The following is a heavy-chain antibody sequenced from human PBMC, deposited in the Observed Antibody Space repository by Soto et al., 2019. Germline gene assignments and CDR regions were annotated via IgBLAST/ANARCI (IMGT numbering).Heavy chain of an antibody. D-gene: IGHD2-21*02. V-gene: IGHV3-48*01. CDR3: ARGGDYRLDC. CDR2: ISTSGSSI. CDR1: GFSFSSHN. Sequence: EVQLVESGGGLVQPGGSLRLSCAASGFSFSSHNMNWVRQAPGKGLEWISYISTSGSSIYYADSVKGRFTISRDNAKNSLYLQMNSLRAEDTALYCCARGGDYRLDCWGQGTLVTVSS. J-gene: IGHJ4*02.